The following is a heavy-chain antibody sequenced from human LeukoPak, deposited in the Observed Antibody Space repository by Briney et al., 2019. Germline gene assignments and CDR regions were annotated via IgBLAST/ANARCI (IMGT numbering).Heavy chain of an antibody. CDR1: GFTFSTYW. J-gene: IGHJ4*02. CDR2: IKQDGSEK. CDR3: ARGFLSRY. V-gene: IGHV3-7*01. Sequence: PGGSLRLSCVASGFTFSTYWMTWVRQAPGKGLEWVANIKQDGSEKYYVDSVKGRFTISRDNAKNSLYLQMNSLRAEDTAVYYCARGFLSRYWGQGTLVTVSS. D-gene: IGHD2-21*01.